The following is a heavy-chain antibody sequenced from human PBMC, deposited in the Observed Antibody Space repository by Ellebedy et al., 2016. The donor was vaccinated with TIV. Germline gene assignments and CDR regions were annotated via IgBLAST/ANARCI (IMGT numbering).Heavy chain of an antibody. CDR2: ISGSGDDT. V-gene: IGHV3-23*01. CDR3: AAYYGGRFDY. D-gene: IGHD4-23*01. CDR1: GFNFRTYA. Sequence: GESLKISCAAAGFNFRTYAMSWVRQAPGKGLEWVSAISGSGDDTYYLDSVKGRFIISRYNSKSTVYLQLDSLRAEDTAVYYCAAYYGGRFDYWGQGTLVTVSS. J-gene: IGHJ4*02.